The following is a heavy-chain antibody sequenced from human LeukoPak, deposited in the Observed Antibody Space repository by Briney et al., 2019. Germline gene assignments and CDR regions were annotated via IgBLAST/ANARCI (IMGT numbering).Heavy chain of an antibody. D-gene: IGHD3-3*01. CDR3: ARGRGRNPSGYYYYMDV. CDR1: GFTFSNFG. CDR2: VTISGDNT. J-gene: IGHJ6*03. V-gene: IGHV3-23*01. Sequence: GGSLRLSCAASGFTFSNFGMSWVRQAPEKGLEWVSSVTISGDNTYYADSVKGRFTISRDNSKDTLYLLMSSLRAGDTAVYYCARGRGRNPSGYYYYMDVWGKGTTVTVSS.